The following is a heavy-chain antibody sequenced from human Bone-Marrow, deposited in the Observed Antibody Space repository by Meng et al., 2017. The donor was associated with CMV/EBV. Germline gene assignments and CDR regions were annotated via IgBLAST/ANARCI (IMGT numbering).Heavy chain of an antibody. Sequence: SVKVSCKASGFTFTSSAVQWVRQARGQRLEWIGWIVVGSGNTNYAQKFQERVTITRDMSTSTAYMELSSLRSEDTAVYYCARLTPRITIFGVVISYYYYYGMDVWGQGTTVTVSS. V-gene: IGHV1-58*01. CDR1: GFTFTSSA. D-gene: IGHD3-3*01. J-gene: IGHJ6*02. CDR2: IVVGSGNT. CDR3: ARLTPRITIFGVVISYYYYYGMDV.